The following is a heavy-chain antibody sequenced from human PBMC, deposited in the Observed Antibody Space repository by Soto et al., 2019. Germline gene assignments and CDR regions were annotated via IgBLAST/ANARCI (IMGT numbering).Heavy chain of an antibody. CDR3: ARRASSGYRDYYYYYGMDV. D-gene: IGHD3-22*01. CDR2: IYPGDSDT. Sequence: GESLKISCKGSGYSFTSYWIGWVRQMPGKGLEWMGIIYPGDSDTRYSPSFQGQVTISADKSISTAYLQWSSLKASDTAMYYCARRASSGYRDYYYYYGMDVWGQGTTVTVSS. CDR1: GYSFTSYW. J-gene: IGHJ6*02. V-gene: IGHV5-51*01.